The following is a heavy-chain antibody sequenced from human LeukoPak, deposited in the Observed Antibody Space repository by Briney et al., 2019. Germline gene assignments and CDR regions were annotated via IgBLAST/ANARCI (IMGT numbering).Heavy chain of an antibody. CDR2: INHSGST. J-gene: IGHJ4*02. V-gene: IGHV4-34*01. CDR3: ARLPTVTDFDY. CDR1: GGSFSGYY. D-gene: IGHD4-17*01. Sequence: SETLSLTCAVYGGSFSGYYWSWIRQLPGKGLEWIGEINHSGSTNYNPSLKSRVTISVDTSKNQFSLKLSSVTAADTAVYYCARLPTVTDFDYWGQGTLVTVSS.